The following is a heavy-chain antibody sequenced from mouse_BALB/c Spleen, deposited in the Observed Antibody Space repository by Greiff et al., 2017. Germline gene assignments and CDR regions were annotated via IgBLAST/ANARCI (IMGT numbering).Heavy chain of an antibody. J-gene: IGHJ3*01. D-gene: IGHD2-1*01. CDR2: IRNKANGYTT. CDR1: GFTFTDYY. V-gene: IGHV7-3*02. CDR3: ARDGNYSAWFAY. Sequence: DVHLVESGGGLVQPGGSLRLSCATSGFTFTDYYMSWVRQPPGKALEWLGFIRNKANGYTTEYSASVKGRFTISRDNSQSILYLQMNTLRAEDSATYYCARDGNYSAWFAYWGQGTLVTVSA.